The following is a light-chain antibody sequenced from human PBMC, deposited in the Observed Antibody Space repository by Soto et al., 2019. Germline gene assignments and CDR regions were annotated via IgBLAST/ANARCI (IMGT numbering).Light chain of an antibody. CDR2: GAS. Sequence: ENVLTQSPGTLSLSPGEGATLSCRASQTVISNHLAWYQQKLGQAPTLLIHGASSRATVIPDRFSGSGSGTDFTLTISRLEPEDFAVYYCQQYGLSLTFGGGTKVEIK. CDR3: QQYGLSLT. CDR1: QTVISNH. V-gene: IGKV3-20*01. J-gene: IGKJ4*01.